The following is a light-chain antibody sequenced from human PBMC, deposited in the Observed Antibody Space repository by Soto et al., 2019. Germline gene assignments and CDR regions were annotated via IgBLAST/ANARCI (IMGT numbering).Light chain of an antibody. CDR2: GAS. CDR1: QSISDT. V-gene: IGKV3-15*01. Sequence: EIVMTQSPATLSVSPGGRATLSCRASQSISDTLAWYQQKPGQAPRLLIYGASSRATGIPARFSGSGSGTEFTLTISSLQSEDSAVYFCQQYNNWPRTFGQGTKVDI. CDR3: QQYNNWPRT. J-gene: IGKJ1*01.